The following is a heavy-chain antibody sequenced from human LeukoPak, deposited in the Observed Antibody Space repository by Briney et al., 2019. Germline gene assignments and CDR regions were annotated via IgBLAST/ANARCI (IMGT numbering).Heavy chain of an antibody. CDR1: GGSISSSSYY. V-gene: IGHV4-39*01. Sequence: PSETLSLTCTVSGGSISSSSYYWGWIRQPPGKGLEWIGSIYYSGSTYYNPSLKSRVTISVDTSKSQFSLKLGSVTAADTAVYYCATFVVVTATFDYWGQGTLVTVSS. CDR3: ATFVVVTATFDY. D-gene: IGHD2-21*02. J-gene: IGHJ4*02. CDR2: IYYSGST.